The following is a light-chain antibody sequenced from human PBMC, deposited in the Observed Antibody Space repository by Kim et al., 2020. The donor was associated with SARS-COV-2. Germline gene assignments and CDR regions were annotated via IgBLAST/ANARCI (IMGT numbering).Light chain of an antibody. CDR2: AAA. Sequence: SANVRDTVAIACRAGPGVCIFFAWFQQKPETVPTRLFYAAASLEVGVPSRFSGSGSGAVFTLTISSLQPEDFATYYCLLHNSHPYTFGQGTKLEI. V-gene: IGKV1-17*03. J-gene: IGKJ2*01. CDR3: LLHNSHPYT. CDR1: PGVCIF.